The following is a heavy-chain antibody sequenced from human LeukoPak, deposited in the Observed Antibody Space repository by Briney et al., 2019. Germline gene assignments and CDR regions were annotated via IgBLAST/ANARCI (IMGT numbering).Heavy chain of an antibody. CDR3: ARSHSSGYYAPFDY. D-gene: IGHD3-22*01. Sequence: SVKVSCKVSGGTFSNYVISWVRQAPGQGVEWMVGIIPTRPTATYAQKFQGRVSITTDESTSTAYMDLSSLTFEDTAVYYCARSHSSGYYAPFDYWGQGTLVTVSS. CDR2: IIPTRPTA. CDR1: GGTFSNYV. V-gene: IGHV1-69*05. J-gene: IGHJ4*02.